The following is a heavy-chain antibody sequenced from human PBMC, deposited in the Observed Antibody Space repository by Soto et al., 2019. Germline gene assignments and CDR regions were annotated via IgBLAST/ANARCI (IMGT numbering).Heavy chain of an antibody. J-gene: IGHJ4*02. CDR3: ARDSYADYVAYFGY. Sequence: EVQLVESGGGLVQPGGSLRLSCAASGFSFSRYSMNWVRQAPGKGLEWVSYISSRNTSVFYADSVKGRFTISRDNAKNSLYLQMNSLRAEDTAVYYCARDSYADYVAYFGYWGPGTLVTVSS. CDR2: ISSRNTSV. CDR1: GFSFSRYS. V-gene: IGHV3-48*01. D-gene: IGHD4-17*01.